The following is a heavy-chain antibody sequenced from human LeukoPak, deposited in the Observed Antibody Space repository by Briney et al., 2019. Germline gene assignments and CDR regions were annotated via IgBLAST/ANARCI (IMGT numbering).Heavy chain of an antibody. J-gene: IGHJ4*02. CDR3: AKRAAPPAYYFDF. CDR2: VTVSGGGT. CDR1: GFTFSSYA. Sequence: GGSLRLSCTASGFTFSSYAMSWVRQAPGKGLEWVSTVTVSGGGTYYGDSVKGRFTISRDNSKNTLYLQMNSLRAEDTAVYYCAKRAAPPAYYFDFWGQGTLVTISS. V-gene: IGHV3-23*01.